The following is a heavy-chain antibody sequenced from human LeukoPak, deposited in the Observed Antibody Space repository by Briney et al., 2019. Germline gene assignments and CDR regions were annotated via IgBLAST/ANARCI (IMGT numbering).Heavy chain of an antibody. CDR3: ARGAVVSSGWYYFDY. Sequence: ASVKVSCKASGYTFTSDGISWVRQAPGQGLEWMGWISAYNGNTNYAQKLQGRVTMTTDTSTSTAYMELRSLRSDDTAVYYCARGAVVSSGWYYFDYWGQGTLVTVSS. D-gene: IGHD6-19*01. J-gene: IGHJ4*02. CDR2: ISAYNGNT. CDR1: GYTFTSDG. V-gene: IGHV1-18*01.